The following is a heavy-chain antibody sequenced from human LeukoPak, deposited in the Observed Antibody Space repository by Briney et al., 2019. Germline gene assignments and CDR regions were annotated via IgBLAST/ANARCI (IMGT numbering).Heavy chain of an antibody. CDR3: ARRSGYNRISYFDY. CDR1: GGSISSYY. D-gene: IGHD5-24*01. V-gene: IGHV4-59*01. Sequence: PSETLSLTCTVSGGSISSYYWSWIRQPPGKGLEWIGYIYYSGSTNYNPSLKSRVAISVDTSKNQFSLKLSSVTAADTAVYYCARRSGYNRISYFDYWGQGTLVTVSS. CDR2: IYYSGST. J-gene: IGHJ4*02.